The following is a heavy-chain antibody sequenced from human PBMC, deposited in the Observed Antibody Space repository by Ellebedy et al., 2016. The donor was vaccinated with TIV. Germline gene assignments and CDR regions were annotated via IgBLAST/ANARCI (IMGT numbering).Heavy chain of an antibody. CDR3: ARDPVATIHY. D-gene: IGHD5-24*01. J-gene: IGHJ4*02. V-gene: IGHV3-21*01. CDR2: ISSSSSYI. CDR1: GFTFSSYS. Sequence: GGSLRLXCAASGFTFSSYSMNWVRQAPGKGLEWVSSISSSSSYIYYADSVKGRFTISRDNAKNSLYLQMNSLRAEDTAVYYCARDPVATIHYWGQGTLVTVSS.